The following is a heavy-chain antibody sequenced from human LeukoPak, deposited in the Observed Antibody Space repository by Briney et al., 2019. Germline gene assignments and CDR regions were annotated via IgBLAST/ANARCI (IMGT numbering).Heavy chain of an antibody. Sequence: SETLSLTCAVSGYSISSGYYWGWVRQPPGQGLEWIGSIYHSGSTYYNPSLKSRVTISVDTSKNQFSLKLSSVTAADTAVYYCARRVSSSSSGFDYWSQGTLVTVSS. J-gene: IGHJ4*02. CDR1: GYSISSGYY. D-gene: IGHD6-6*01. CDR2: IYHSGST. CDR3: ARRVSSSSSGFDY. V-gene: IGHV4-38-2*01.